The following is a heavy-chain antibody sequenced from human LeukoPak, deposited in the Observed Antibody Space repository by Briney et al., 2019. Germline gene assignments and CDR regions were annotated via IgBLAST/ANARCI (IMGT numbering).Heavy chain of an antibody. CDR3: ARDKKVRGYDGMDV. CDR2: IYTSGST. D-gene: IGHD3-10*01. J-gene: IGHJ6*02. CDR1: GGSISSYY. V-gene: IGHV4-4*07. Sequence: PSETLSLTCTVSGGSISSYYWSWIRQPAGKGLEWIGRIYTSGSTNYNPSLNSRVTMSVDTSKNQFSLKLSSVTAADTAVYYCARDKKVRGYDGMDVWGQGTTVTVSS.